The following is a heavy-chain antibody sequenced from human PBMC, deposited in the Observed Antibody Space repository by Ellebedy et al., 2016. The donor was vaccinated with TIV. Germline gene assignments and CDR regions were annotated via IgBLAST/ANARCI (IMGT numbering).Heavy chain of an antibody. CDR3: ARVGGGMGATALFDY. J-gene: IGHJ4*02. Sequence: SETLSLXCAVSGGSISSGGYSWSWIRQPPGKGLEWIGYIYHSGSTNYNPSLKSRVTISVDTSKNQFSLKLSSVTAADTAVYYCARVGGGMGATALFDYWGQGTLVTVSS. CDR2: IYHSGST. CDR1: GGSISSGGYS. V-gene: IGHV4-30-2*01. D-gene: IGHD1-26*01.